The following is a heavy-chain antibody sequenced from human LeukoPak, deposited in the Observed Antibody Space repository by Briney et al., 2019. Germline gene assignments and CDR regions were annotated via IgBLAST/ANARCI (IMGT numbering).Heavy chain of an antibody. D-gene: IGHD2-15*01. V-gene: IGHV4-39*07. CDR2: IYYSGST. CDR3: ARGRRYCSGGSCYWFDP. Sequence: SETLSLTCTVSGGSISSSSYYWGWIRQPPGKGLEWIGSIYYSGSTYYNPSLKSRVTISVDTSKNQFSLKLSSVTAADTAVYYCARGRRYCSGGSCYWFDPWGQGTLVTVSS. CDR1: GGSISSSSYY. J-gene: IGHJ5*02.